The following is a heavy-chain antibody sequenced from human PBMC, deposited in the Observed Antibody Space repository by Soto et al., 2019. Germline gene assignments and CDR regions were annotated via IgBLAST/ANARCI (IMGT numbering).Heavy chain of an antibody. CDR2: IYWDDSK. D-gene: IGHD3-9*01. CDR1: GFSLSTSGVG. V-gene: IGHV2-5*02. Sequence: QITLKESGPTLVRPTQTLTLTCAFSGFSLSTSGVGVGWIRQPPGKALEWLAVIYWDDSKHYSPSLRSRRTITKAPSKNPVVLTMTNRDPMDTGTYYCAHKGPEDWPLDYWGHGTLVPVSS. CDR3: AHKGPEDWPLDY. J-gene: IGHJ4*01.